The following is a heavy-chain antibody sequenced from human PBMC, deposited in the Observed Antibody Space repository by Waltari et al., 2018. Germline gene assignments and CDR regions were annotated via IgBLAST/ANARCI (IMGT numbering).Heavy chain of an antibody. D-gene: IGHD3-22*01. Sequence: QLQLQESGPGLVKPSETLSLTCTVSGGSISSSSYYWGWIRQPPGKGLEWIGSIYYSGSTYYNPSLKSRVTISVDTSKNQFSLKLSSVTAADTAVYYCARLLITMIVVVTEDAFDIWGQGTMVTVSS. CDR3: ARLLITMIVVVTEDAFDI. CDR1: GGSISSSSYY. V-gene: IGHV4-39*01. J-gene: IGHJ3*02. CDR2: IYYSGST.